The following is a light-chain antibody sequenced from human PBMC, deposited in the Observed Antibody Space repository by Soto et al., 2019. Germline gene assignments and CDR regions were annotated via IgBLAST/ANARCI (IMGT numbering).Light chain of an antibody. CDR3: QQYNSYST. CDR1: QSINRC. V-gene: IGKV1-5*01. Sequence: DIHMTQSPSTLSASVGDRVTITCRASQSINRCLAWYQQKPGRAPKVLINDASTLESGVPSRFSGSGSGTEFPLTITSLQPDDFATYYCQQYNSYSTFGQGTKVDIK. J-gene: IGKJ1*01. CDR2: DAS.